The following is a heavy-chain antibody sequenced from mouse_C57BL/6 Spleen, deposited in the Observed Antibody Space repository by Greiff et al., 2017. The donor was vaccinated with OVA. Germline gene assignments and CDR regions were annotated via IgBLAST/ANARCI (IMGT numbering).Heavy chain of an antibody. D-gene: IGHD1-1*01. V-gene: IGHV1-61*01. CDR1: GYTFTSYW. CDR2: IYPSDSET. CDR3: ARGGIYYGSSSYAMDY. J-gene: IGHJ4*01. Sequence: QVQLQQPGAELVRPGSSVKLSCKASGYTFTSYWMDWVKQRPGQGLEWIGNIYPSDSETHYNQKFKDKATLTVDNSSSTAYMQLSSLTSEDSAVYYCARGGIYYGSSSYAMDYWGQGTSVTVSS.